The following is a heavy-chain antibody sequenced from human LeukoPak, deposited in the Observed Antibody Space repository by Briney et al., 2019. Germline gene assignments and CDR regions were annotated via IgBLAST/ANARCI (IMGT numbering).Heavy chain of an antibody. CDR1: GGSINSHSYY. Sequence: KPSETLSLTCTVSGGSINSHSYYWGWIRQPPGKGLEWIGSVYYDGTSYSNPSLKSRVAVFVDTSRDQFSLDLSSVTAADTALYYCARHISTNTGYFDSCGQGTLVSVSS. D-gene: IGHD5-24*01. CDR2: VYYDGTS. J-gene: IGHJ4*02. CDR3: ARHISTNTGYFDS. V-gene: IGHV4-39*01.